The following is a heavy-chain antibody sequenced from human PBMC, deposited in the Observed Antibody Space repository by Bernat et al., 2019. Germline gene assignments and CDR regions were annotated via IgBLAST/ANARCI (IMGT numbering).Heavy chain of an antibody. D-gene: IGHD4/OR15-4a*01. V-gene: IGHV3-74*01. Sequence: EVQLVESGGGLVQPGGSLRLSCAASGFTFSSYWMHWVRQAPGKGLVWVSRINSDGSSTSYADSVKGRITISRDNAKNTLYLQMNSLRAEDTAVYYCARGDYGGDTFFDYWGQGTLVTVSS. CDR2: INSDGSST. CDR3: ARGDYGGDTFFDY. CDR1: GFTFSSYW. J-gene: IGHJ4*02.